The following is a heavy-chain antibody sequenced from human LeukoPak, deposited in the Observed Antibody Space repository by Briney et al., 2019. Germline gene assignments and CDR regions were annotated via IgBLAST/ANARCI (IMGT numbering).Heavy chain of an antibody. V-gene: IGHV4-4*02. CDR2: IYHSGST. CDR1: GGSISSSNW. D-gene: IGHD4-17*01. J-gene: IGHJ2*01. CDR3: ARDYGDYVSWYFDL. Sequence: SGTLSHTCAVSGGSISSSNWWSWVRQPPGKGLEWIGEIYHSGSTNYNPSLKSRVTISVDKSKNQFSLKLSSVTAADTAVYYCARDYGDYVSWYFDLWGRGTLVTVSS.